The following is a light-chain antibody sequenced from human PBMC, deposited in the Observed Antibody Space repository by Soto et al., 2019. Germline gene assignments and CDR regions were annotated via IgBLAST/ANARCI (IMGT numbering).Light chain of an antibody. V-gene: IGKV1-9*01. CDR1: QDISIY. CDR3: QQRKGYPIT. Sequence: DIQLTQSPSFLSASIGDRVTITCRASQDISIYLAWYQQKPGKAPNLLIHTVSTLQGGVPSRFSGSGSGTEFTLTISSLQPEDFATYYCQQRKGYPITFGQGTRLEIK. J-gene: IGKJ5*01. CDR2: TVS.